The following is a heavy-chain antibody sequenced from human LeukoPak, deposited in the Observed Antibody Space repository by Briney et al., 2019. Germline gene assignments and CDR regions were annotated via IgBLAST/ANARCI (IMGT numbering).Heavy chain of an antibody. CDR1: GGSVSSHSAA. D-gene: IGHD5-24*01. Sequence: SQTLSLTCAISGGSVSSHSAAWNWIRQSPSRGLEWLGRTYYMSKGYIVYAVSVKSRITINPDTSKNQFSLQLNSVTPEDTAVYYCARERDGYIFLSYYYYMDVWGKGTTVTISS. J-gene: IGHJ6*03. V-gene: IGHV6-1*01. CDR3: ARERDGYIFLSYYYYMDV. CDR2: TYYMSKGYI.